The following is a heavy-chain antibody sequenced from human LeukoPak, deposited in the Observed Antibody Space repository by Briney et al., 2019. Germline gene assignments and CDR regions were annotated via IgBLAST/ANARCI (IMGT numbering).Heavy chain of an antibody. D-gene: IGHD6-19*01. V-gene: IGHV1-8*02. J-gene: IGHJ3*02. CDR1: GYTFTSYG. CDR2: MNPNSGNT. Sequence: ASVKVSCKASGYTFTSYGINWVRQATGQGLEWMGWMNPNSGNTGYAQKFQGRVTMTRNTSISTAYMELSSLRSEDTAVYYCARAVAGWYDAFDIWGQGTMVTVSS. CDR3: ARAVAGWYDAFDI.